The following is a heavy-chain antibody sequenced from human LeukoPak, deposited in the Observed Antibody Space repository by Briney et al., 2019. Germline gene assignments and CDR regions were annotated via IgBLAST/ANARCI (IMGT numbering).Heavy chain of an antibody. V-gene: IGHV6-1*01. CDR2: TYYRSKWYN. CDR3: GREQADAFDI. J-gene: IGHJ3*02. CDR1: GDSVSTNSAA. Sequence: SQILSLTCAISGDSVSTNSAAWNWIRQSPSRGLEWLGRTYYRSKWYNDYAVSVRSRITINADTSKNQFSLQLNSVTPEDTAVYYCGREQADAFDIWGQGTIITVSS.